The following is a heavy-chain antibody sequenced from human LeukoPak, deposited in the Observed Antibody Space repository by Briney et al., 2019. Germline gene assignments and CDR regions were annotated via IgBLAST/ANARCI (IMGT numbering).Heavy chain of an antibody. CDR2: INRSGST. J-gene: IGHJ4*02. CDR3: ARVVAVARNFDY. D-gene: IGHD6-19*01. V-gene: IGHV4-34*01. CDR1: GGSFSGYY. Sequence: SETLSLTCAVYGGSFSGYYWSWIRQPPGKGLEWIGEINRSGSTNYNPSLKSRVTISVDTSKNQFSLKLSSVTAADTAVYYCARVVAVARNFDYWGQGTLVTVSS.